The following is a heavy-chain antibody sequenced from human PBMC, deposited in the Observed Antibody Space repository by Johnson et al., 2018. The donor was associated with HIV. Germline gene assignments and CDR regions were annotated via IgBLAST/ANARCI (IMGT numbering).Heavy chain of an antibody. Sequence: VQLVESGGGVVQPGRSLRLSCAASGFTFSSYAMHWVRQAPGKGLEWVSGINWNGGTTGYTDSVKGRFTISRDNAKNSLYLVMKSLRDEDTALYFCARGRGGDPIAFDIWGQGTMVTVSS. CDR1: GFTFSSYA. CDR3: ARGRGGDPIAFDI. CDR2: INWNGGTT. D-gene: IGHD3-16*01. V-gene: IGHV3-20*04. J-gene: IGHJ3*02.